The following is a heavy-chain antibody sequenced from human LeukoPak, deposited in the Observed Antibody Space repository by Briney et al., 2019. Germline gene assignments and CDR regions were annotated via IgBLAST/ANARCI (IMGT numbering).Heavy chain of an antibody. J-gene: IGHJ4*02. CDR3: ARDPGGADSYFDY. V-gene: IGHV4-39*07. CDR1: GGSISSSGYY. D-gene: IGHD1-26*01. Sequence: PSETLSLTCTVSGGSISSSGYYWGWIRQPPGKGLEWIGNIYYSGSTFYNPSLKSRVTISVDTSKNQFSLKVTSVTAADTAVYYCARDPGGADSYFDYWGQGTLVAVSS. CDR2: IYYSGST.